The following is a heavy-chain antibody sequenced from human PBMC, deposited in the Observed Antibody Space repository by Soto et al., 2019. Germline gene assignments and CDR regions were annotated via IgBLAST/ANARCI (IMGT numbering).Heavy chain of an antibody. J-gene: IGHJ6*03. D-gene: IGHD3-3*01. Sequence: QVQLVQSGAEVKKPGASVKVSCKASGYTFTSYGISWVRQAPGQGLEWMGWISAYNGNTNYAQKLQGRVTMTTDTSTSTAYMELRSLRSDDTAVYYCARDPYYDFWSGYLLYYYYMDVWGKGTTVTVSS. V-gene: IGHV1-18*01. CDR2: ISAYNGNT. CDR1: GYTFTSYG. CDR3: ARDPYYDFWSGYLLYYYYMDV.